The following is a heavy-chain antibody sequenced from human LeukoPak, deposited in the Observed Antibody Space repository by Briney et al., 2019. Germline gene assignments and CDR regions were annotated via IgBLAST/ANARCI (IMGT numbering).Heavy chain of an antibody. CDR3: AKDLESYDSSGHYFDY. Sequence: PGGSLRLSCAASGFTFSYYGIHWVRHATGRGVEGVTFIRYDGSNKDYADSVKGRFTISRDNSRNTLYLQMNSLRTEDTALYYCAKDLESYDSSGHYFDYWGQGTLVTVSS. D-gene: IGHD3-22*01. V-gene: IGHV3-30*02. CDR1: GFTFSYYG. J-gene: IGHJ4*02. CDR2: IRYDGSNK.